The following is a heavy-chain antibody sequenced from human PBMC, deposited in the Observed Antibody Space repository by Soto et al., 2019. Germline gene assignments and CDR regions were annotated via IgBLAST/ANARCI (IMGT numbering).Heavy chain of an antibody. J-gene: IGHJ6*02. CDR3: AKALIKQRLARTINYYYGRDV. CDR1: GXTFSSYG. D-gene: IGHD6-25*01. CDR2: ISYDGSNK. V-gene: IGHV3-30*18. Sequence: GSLKLSCAASGXTFSSYGMPWVRQATGKGLELVAVISYDGSNKYYADSVKGRFTISRDNSKNTLYLQMNSLRAEDRAAYYCAKALIKQRLARTINYYYGRDVWGQGPTVTVS.